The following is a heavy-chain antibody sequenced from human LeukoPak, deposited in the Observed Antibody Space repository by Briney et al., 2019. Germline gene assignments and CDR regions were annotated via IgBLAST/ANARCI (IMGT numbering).Heavy chain of an antibody. V-gene: IGHV3-13*01. CDR3: ARGKISGYDQVFDY. J-gene: IGHJ4*02. D-gene: IGHD5-12*01. Sequence: GGSLRLSCAASGFTFSSYDMHWVRQATGKGLEWVSAIGTAGDTYYPGSVKGRFTISRENAKNSLYLQMNSLRAGDTAVYYCARGKISGYDQVFDYWGQGTLVTVSS. CDR1: GFTFSSYD. CDR2: IGTAGDT.